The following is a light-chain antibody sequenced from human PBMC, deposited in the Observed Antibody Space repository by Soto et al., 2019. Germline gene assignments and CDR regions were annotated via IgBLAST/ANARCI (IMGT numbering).Light chain of an antibody. V-gene: IGKV1-39*01. J-gene: IGKJ1*01. Sequence: QITQYPSSLSASLGDRVTITCRTSQSICSYLNWYQQKPGQVPKLLIYAASSLQSGVPSRFSGSGSGTDFTLTISSLQPEDFATYYCQQSYSTPRTFGQGTKVDI. CDR2: AAS. CDR1: QSICSY. CDR3: QQSYSTPRT.